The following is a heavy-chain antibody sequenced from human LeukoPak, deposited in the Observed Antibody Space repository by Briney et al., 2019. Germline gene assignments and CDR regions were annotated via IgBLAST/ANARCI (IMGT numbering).Heavy chain of an antibody. Sequence: GGSLRLSCAASGFTFSDYYMSWIRQAPDKGLEWVANIKEDGSEKYYLDSVKGRFTISRDNARNSLYLQMNSLRAEDTAVYYCARDYDIWGQGTMVIVSS. CDR3: ARDYDI. V-gene: IGHV3-7*01. CDR2: IKEDGSEK. CDR1: GFTFSDYY. J-gene: IGHJ3*02.